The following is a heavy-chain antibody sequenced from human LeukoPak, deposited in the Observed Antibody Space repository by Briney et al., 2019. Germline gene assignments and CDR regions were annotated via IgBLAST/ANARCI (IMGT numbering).Heavy chain of an antibody. Sequence: SETLSLTRAVYGGSFSGYYWSWIRQPPGKGLEWIGEINHSGSTNYNPSLKSRVTISVDTSKNQFSLKLSSVTAADTAVYYCARGVRYYDSSGYYYRRYFDYWGQGTLVTVSS. CDR2: INHSGST. J-gene: IGHJ4*02. CDR3: ARGVRYYDSSGYYYRRYFDY. V-gene: IGHV4-34*01. CDR1: GGSFSGYY. D-gene: IGHD3-22*01.